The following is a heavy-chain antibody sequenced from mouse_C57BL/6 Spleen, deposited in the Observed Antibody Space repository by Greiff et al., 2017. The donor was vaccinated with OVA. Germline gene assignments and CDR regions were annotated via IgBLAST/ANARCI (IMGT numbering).Heavy chain of an antibody. V-gene: IGHV10-1*01. Sequence: EVKLVESGGGLVQPKGSLKLSCAASGFSFNTYAMNWVLQAPGKGLEWVARIRSKSNNYATYYADSVKDRFTISRDDSESMLYLQMNNLKTEDTAMYYCVRPLYSNYGYFDVWGTGTTVTVSS. D-gene: IGHD2-5*01. CDR2: IRSKSNNYAT. J-gene: IGHJ1*03. CDR3: VRPLYSNYGYFDV. CDR1: GFSFNTYA.